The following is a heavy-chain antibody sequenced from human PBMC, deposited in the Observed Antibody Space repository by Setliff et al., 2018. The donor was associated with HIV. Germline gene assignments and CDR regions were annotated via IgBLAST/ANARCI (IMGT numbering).Heavy chain of an antibody. CDR1: GLTFSRYA. CDR2: IYSGGSST. Sequence: LRLSCAASGLTFSRYAMSWVRQAPGKGLEWVSIIYSGGSSTYYADSVKGRFTISRDNSKNTLYLQLNNLRAEDTAVYYCAKFLGIGRYFDYWGQGTLVTVSS. J-gene: IGHJ4*02. D-gene: IGHD7-27*01. V-gene: IGHV3-23*03. CDR3: AKFLGIGRYFDY.